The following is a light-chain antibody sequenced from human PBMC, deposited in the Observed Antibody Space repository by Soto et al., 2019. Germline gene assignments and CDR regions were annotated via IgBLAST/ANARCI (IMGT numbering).Light chain of an antibody. CDR2: LKSDGSH. CDR3: PAWGTGIVV. J-gene: IGLJ2*01. V-gene: IGLV4-69*01. CDR1: SGHSSYT. Sequence: QSVLTQSPSASASPGASFKLTCTLSSGHSSYTIAWHQQRPEKGPRYLMRLKSDGSHNKGDGIPDRFSGSSSGAERYLTISSLQSADEADYYCPAWGTGIVVFGGGTKLTVL.